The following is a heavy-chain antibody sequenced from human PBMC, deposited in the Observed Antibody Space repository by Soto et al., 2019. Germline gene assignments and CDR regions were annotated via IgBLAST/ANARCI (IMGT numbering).Heavy chain of an antibody. CDR3: ARRMTWSLWCFDL. CDR2: MNPNSGNT. Sequence: QVQVVQSGPEVKKPGASVRVSCRASGYTFKNYDINWVRRAPGQGLEWMGWMNPNSGNTGYAQKFQDRVTMTSDTSTRTAYMELSSLTAEDTALYYCARRMTWSLWCFDLWGSGTQVTVSS. CDR1: GYTFKNYD. J-gene: IGHJ2*01. D-gene: IGHD3-10*01. V-gene: IGHV1-8*01.